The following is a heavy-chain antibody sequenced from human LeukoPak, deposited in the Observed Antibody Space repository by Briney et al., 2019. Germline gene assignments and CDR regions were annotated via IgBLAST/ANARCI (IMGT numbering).Heavy chain of an antibody. CDR3: AKDHYRAQFGELLTTYLYYFDY. CDR2: ISGSGGST. Sequence: PGGSLRLSCAASGFTFSSYAMSWVRQAPGKGLEWVSAISGSGGSTYYADSVKGRFTISRDNSKNTLYLQMNSLRAEDTAVYYCAKDHYRAQFGELLTTYLYYFDYWGQGTLVTVSS. J-gene: IGHJ4*02. V-gene: IGHV3-23*01. D-gene: IGHD3-10*01. CDR1: GFTFSSYA.